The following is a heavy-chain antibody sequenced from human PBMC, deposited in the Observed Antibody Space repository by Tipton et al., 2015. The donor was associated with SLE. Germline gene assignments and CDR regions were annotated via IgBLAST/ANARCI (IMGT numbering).Heavy chain of an antibody. CDR2: IGHNGST. CDR1: GGSISSSTSY. CDR3: ARGYYDMWPGYSSCDY. J-gene: IGHJ4*02. D-gene: IGHD3-9*01. Sequence: TLSLTCTVSGGSISSSTSYWGWIRQSPGKGLEWIGSIGHNGSTDDNPSLKRRFTMSIDTSKNPFSLTLTSVTAADTADYFCARGYYDMWPGYSSCDYWGQGTLVTVSS. V-gene: IGHV4-39*07.